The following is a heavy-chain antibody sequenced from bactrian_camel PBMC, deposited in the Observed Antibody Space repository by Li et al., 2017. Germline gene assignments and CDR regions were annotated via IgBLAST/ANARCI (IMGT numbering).Heavy chain of an antibody. CDR1: EYKISRSC. CDR2: IEPDDVR. V-gene: IGHV3S67*01. J-gene: IGHJ4*01. Sequence: DVQLVESGGGSVQAGGSLRLSCVVSEYKISRSCMGWFRQAPGKEREGVAVIEPDDVRTYAGSVKGRFSITHDKAKKTLFLEMRSLKEDDSATYICAAEMYGGCRLEGGWGYYGQGTQVTVSS. D-gene: IGHD2*01.